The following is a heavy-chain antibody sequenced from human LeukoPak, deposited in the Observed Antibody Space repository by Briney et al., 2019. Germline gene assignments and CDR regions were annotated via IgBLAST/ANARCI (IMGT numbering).Heavy chain of an antibody. CDR2: ISGSGGST. D-gene: IGHD3-16*02. J-gene: IGHJ4*02. Sequence: PGGSLRLSCAASGFTFSSYAMSWVRQAPGKGLEWVSAISGSGGSTYYADSEKGRFTISRDNSKNTLYLQMNSLRAEDTAVYYCAKDSYDYVWGSYRPLAAYYFDYWGQGTLVTVSS. CDR3: AKDSYDYVWGSYRPLAAYYFDY. CDR1: GFTFSSYA. V-gene: IGHV3-23*01.